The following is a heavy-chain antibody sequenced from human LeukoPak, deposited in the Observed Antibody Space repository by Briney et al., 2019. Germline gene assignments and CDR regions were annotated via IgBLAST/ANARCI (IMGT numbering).Heavy chain of an antibody. CDR3: ARGRIAYSYYYMPQDLYYFDY. Sequence: SETLSLTCTVSGGSISSSSYYWGWIRQPPGKGLEWIGSIYYSGSTYYNPSLKSRVTISVDTSKNQFSLKLNSVTAADTAVYYCARGRIAYSYYYMPQDLYYFDYWGQGTLVTVSS. CDR1: GGSISSSSYY. J-gene: IGHJ4*02. D-gene: IGHD3-10*01. CDR2: IYYSGST. V-gene: IGHV4-39*07.